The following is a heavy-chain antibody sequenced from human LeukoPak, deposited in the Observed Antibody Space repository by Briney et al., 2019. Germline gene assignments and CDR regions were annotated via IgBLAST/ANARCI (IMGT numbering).Heavy chain of an antibody. CDR2: IYNTGST. Sequence: PSETLSLTCTVSGGSISSDYWSWIRQPPGKGLEWIGFIYNTGSTKDNPSVKSRATISIDTSKSQLSLKLSSVTAADTAVYYCARLGKDGYSYGYVDSWGQGTLVTVSS. J-gene: IGHJ4*02. CDR1: GGSISSDY. V-gene: IGHV4-59*01. D-gene: IGHD5-18*01. CDR3: ARLGKDGYSYGYVDS.